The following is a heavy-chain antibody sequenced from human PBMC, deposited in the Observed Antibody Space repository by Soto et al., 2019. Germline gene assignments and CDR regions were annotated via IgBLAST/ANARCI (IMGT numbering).Heavy chain of an antibody. V-gene: IGHV1-8*02. CDR1: GYTFTSFA. CDR2: MRPANGET. Sequence: QVQLVQSEAEVKEPGASVKVSCKASGYTFTSFAINWVRQATGHGPEWLGWMRPANGETGYAQRFQGRVTMTRDTSINTAYLELRSLRSEDTAVYYCARIGGGTAPHWGRGTLVTVSS. CDR3: ARIGGGTAPH. J-gene: IGHJ4*02. D-gene: IGHD1-1*01.